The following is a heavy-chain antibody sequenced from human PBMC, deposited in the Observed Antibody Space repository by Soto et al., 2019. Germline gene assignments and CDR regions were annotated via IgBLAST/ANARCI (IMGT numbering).Heavy chain of an antibody. CDR1: GYTFTSYG. V-gene: IGHV1-18*01. J-gene: IGHJ5*02. CDR2: ISAYNGNT. D-gene: IGHD4-4*01. CDR3: ARDDRTTVTQRCWFDP. Sequence: ASVKVSCKASGYTFTSYGISWVRQAPGQGLEWMGWISAYNGNTNYAQKLQGRVTMTTDTSTSTAYMELRSLRSDDTAVYYCARDDRTTVTQRCWFDPWGQGTLVTVSS.